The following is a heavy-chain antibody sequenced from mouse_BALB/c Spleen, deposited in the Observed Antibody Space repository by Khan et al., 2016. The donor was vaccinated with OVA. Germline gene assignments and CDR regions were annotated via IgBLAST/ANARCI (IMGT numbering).Heavy chain of an antibody. CDR3: ARATSYWYFDA. J-gene: IGHJ1*01. Sequence: QIQLVQSGPELKKPGETVKISCKAAGYTFTNYRMNWMKQAPEKGLKWMGWINTHTGEPTYGDDFKGRFAFSLETSATTAYLQINNLKNEDMATYFCARATSYWYFDAWGAGTTVTVSS. CDR2: INTHTGEP. CDR1: GYTFTNYR. V-gene: IGHV9-1*02. D-gene: IGHD6-2*01.